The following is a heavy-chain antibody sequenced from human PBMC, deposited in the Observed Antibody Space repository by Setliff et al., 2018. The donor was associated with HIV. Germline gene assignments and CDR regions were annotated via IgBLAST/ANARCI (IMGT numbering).Heavy chain of an antibody. CDR3: ARDPVAYYDKKAYPYYLDF. CDR2: ISGYNGYA. CDR1: GYTFTSYG. D-gene: IGHD3-22*01. V-gene: IGHV1-18*01. J-gene: IGHJ4*02. Sequence: ASVKVSCKTSGYTFTSYGISWVRQAPGQGLEWMGWISGYNGYANYAQKFQGRVTMTTETSTSTAYMELRSLRSDDTAVYYCARDPVAYYDKKAYPYYLDFWGQGTLVTVSS.